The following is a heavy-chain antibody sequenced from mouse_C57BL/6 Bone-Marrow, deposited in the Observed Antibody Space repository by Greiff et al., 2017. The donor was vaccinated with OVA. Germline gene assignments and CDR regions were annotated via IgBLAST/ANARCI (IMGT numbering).Heavy chain of an antibody. J-gene: IGHJ3*01. V-gene: IGHV1-26*01. CDR1: GYTFTDYY. CDR3: ARREGTAQATRAWFAY. D-gene: IGHD3-1*01. Sequence: EVQLQQSGPELVKPGASVKISCKASGYTFTDYYMNWVKQSHGKSLEWIGDINPNNGGTSYNQKFKGKATLTVDKSSSTAYMELRSLTSEDSAVYYCARREGTAQATRAWFAYWGQGTLVTVSA. CDR2: INPNNGGT.